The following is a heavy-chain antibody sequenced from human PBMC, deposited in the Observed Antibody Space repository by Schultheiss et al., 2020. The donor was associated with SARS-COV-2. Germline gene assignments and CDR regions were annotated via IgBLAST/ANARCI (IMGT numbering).Heavy chain of an antibody. CDR3: AMSDILAAVWL. V-gene: IGHV3-33*08. J-gene: IGHJ4*02. Sequence: GESLKISCAASGFTFSSYCMSWVRQAPGKGLEWVAVIWYDGSNKYYADSVKGRVIISRDNSRNTLYLQMNGPGADDTAVYFCAMSDILAAVWLWGQGTLVTVSS. D-gene: IGHD6-13*01. CDR1: GFTFSSYC. CDR2: IWYDGSNK.